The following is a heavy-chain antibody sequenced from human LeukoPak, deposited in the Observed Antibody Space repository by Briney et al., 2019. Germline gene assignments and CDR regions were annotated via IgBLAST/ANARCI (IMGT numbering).Heavy chain of an antibody. CDR3: ARDRRDGYNPTAHDY. CDR2: FNPSGGST. CDR1: AYTFTSYY. Sequence: ASVKVSCKASAYTFTSYYMHWVRQAPGQGLEWKGIFNPSGGSTSYAQKFQGRVTMTRDMSTSTVYMELSSLRSEDTAVYYCARDRRDGYNPTAHDYWGQGTLVTVSS. J-gene: IGHJ4*02. D-gene: IGHD5-24*01. V-gene: IGHV1-46*01.